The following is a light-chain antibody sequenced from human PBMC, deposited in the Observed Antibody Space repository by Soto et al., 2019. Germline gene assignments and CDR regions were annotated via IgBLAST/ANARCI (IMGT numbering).Light chain of an antibody. CDR3: SSYTSINSYV. CDR1: SSDVGGYNY. Sequence: QSALTQPASVSGSPGQSITISCTGTSSDVGGYNYVSWYQQHPGKAPKLMIYYVSHRPSGVSNLFSGSKSGNTASLTISGFQAEDEADYYCSSYTSINSYVFGTGTKVTVL. CDR2: YVS. V-gene: IGLV2-14*03. J-gene: IGLJ1*01.